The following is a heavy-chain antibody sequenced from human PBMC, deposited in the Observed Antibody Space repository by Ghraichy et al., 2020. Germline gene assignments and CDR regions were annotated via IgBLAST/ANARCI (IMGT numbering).Heavy chain of an antibody. CDR3: ARGGITSFDF. CDR1: GFTFSSYW. Sequence: ETLSLTCAASGFTFSSYWMHWVRQAPGKGLVWVSRINEDGGNSITYADSVKGRFTVSRDNGKNTLYLQMNSLRAEDTAVYYCARGGITSFDFWGQGTVVTVSS. V-gene: IGHV3-74*01. D-gene: IGHD1-26*01. CDR2: INEDGGNSI. J-gene: IGHJ3*01.